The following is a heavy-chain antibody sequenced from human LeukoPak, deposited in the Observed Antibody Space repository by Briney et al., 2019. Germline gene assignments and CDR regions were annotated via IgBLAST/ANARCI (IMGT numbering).Heavy chain of an antibody. CDR2: INPSGGST. CDR3: ARDRYWARLFDY. J-gene: IGHJ4*02. V-gene: IGHV1-46*01. CDR1: GYTFTSYY. Sequence: ASVKVPCKASGYTFTSYYMHWVRQAPGQGLEWMGIINPSGGSTSYAQKFQGRVTMTRDTSTSTVYMELSSLRSEDTAVYYCARDRYWARLFDYWGQGTLVTVSS. D-gene: IGHD1-26*01.